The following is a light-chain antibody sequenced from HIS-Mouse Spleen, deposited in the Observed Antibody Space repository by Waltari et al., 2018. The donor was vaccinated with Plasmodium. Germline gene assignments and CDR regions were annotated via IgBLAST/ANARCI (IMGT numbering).Light chain of an antibody. CDR2: KDS. Sequence: SYELTQPSSVSVSPGQTARITCSGDVLATKKYARWFQQKPGQAPVRVIYKDSERPSGIPERFSGSSSGTTVTLTISGAQVEDEADYYCYSAADNNRVFGGGTKLTVL. J-gene: IGLJ3*02. CDR3: YSAADNNRV. CDR1: VLATKKY. V-gene: IGLV3-27*01.